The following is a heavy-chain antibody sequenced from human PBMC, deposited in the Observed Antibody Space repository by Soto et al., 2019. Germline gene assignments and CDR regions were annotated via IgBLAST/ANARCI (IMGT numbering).Heavy chain of an antibody. Sequence: EVQLVESGGGLVKPGGSLRLSCAASGFTFSSYSMNWVRQAPGKGLEWVSSISSSSSYIYYADSVKGRFTISRDNAKNSLYLQMNSLRAEDTAVYYCARDRSITIFGVVPLEQWYFDLWGRGTLVTVSS. D-gene: IGHD3-3*01. CDR1: GFTFSSYS. CDR3: ARDRSITIFGVVPLEQWYFDL. J-gene: IGHJ2*01. V-gene: IGHV3-21*01. CDR2: ISSSSSYI.